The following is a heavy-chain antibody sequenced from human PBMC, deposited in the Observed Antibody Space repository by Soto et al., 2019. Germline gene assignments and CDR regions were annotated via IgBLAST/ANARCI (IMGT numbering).Heavy chain of an antibody. D-gene: IGHD2-2*01. V-gene: IGHV3-66*01. CDR2: IYSGGST. CDR1: GFTVSSNY. J-gene: IGHJ6*03. Sequence: EVQLVESGGGLVQPGGSLRLSCAASGFTVSSNYMSWVRQAPGKGLEWVSVIYSGGSTYYADSVKGRFTISRDNSKNTLYLQMNSLRAEDTAVYYCARELPDYYYYYYMDVWGKGTTVTVSS. CDR3: ARELPDYYYYYYMDV.